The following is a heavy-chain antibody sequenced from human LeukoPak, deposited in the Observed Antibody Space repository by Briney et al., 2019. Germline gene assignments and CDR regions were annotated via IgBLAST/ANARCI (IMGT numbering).Heavy chain of an antibody. D-gene: IGHD2-21*02. CDR2: IKSKTDGGTT. CDR1: GFTFNNAW. J-gene: IGHJ3*02. CDR3: TTEMAYCGGDCYPGAFDI. Sequence: GGSLRLSCAASGFTFNNAWMSWVRQAPGKGLEWVGRIKSKTDGGTTDYAAPVKGRFTISRDDSKNTLYLQMNSLKTEDTAVYYCTTEMAYCGGDCYPGAFDIWGQGTMVTVSS. V-gene: IGHV3-15*07.